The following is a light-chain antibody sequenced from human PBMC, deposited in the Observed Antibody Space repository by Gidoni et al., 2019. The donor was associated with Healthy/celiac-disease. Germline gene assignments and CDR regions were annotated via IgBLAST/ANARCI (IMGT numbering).Light chain of an antibody. J-gene: IGLJ1*01. CDR3: SSYIHNVTPSYV. Sequence: QSALTQPASVSGSPGQSVTFSCTGASIDMANYNYISWYQQHPGKAPRLIIYDVSDRPSGISDRFSGSKSGNTASLTISRLQAEDEADYYCSSYIHNVTPSYVFATGTHVTV. V-gene: IGLV2-14*03. CDR1: SIDMANYNY. CDR2: DVS.